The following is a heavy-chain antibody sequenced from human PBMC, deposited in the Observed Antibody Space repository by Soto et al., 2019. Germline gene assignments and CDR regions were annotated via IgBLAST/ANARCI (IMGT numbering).Heavy chain of an antibody. CDR2: ITSSGSNT. CDR1: GFTFSGYG. CDR3: AKEQGRVAAALDY. V-gene: IGHV3-23*01. Sequence: EVQLLESGGALVQRGGSLRLSCAASGFTFSGYGMSWVRQAPGKGLEWVSSITSSGSNTYYVDSVKGRFTISRDNSKNTLYLQMNSLTVEDTAVYYCAKEQGRVAAALDYWGQGTLVTVSS. D-gene: IGHD6-13*01. J-gene: IGHJ4*02.